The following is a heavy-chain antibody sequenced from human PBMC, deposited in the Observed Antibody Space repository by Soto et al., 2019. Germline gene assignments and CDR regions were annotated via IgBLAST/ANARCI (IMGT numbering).Heavy chain of an antibody. D-gene: IGHD6-13*01. V-gene: IGHV1-46*01. J-gene: IGHJ4*02. CDR1: GYTFINYY. CDR2: FNPTSGST. Sequence: QVQLVQSGAEVKKPGASVKLSCKASGYTFINYYIHWVRQAHGQGLEWMGIFNPTSGSTNYAQKFQGRVTLTMDTSTRTVYMELSSLRFDDTAVYYGARDLAAGDYWGQGTLVSVSS. CDR3: ARDLAAGDY.